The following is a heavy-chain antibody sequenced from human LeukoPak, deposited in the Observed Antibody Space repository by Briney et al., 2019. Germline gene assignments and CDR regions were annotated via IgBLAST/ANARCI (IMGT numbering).Heavy chain of an antibody. CDR2: IDKDSRAI. CDR1: GFTFSVYS. CDR3: ARGSDYDNVGYYVSLDF. J-gene: IGHJ4*02. D-gene: IGHD3-22*01. V-gene: IGHV3-48*01. Sequence: PGGSLRLSCAVSGFTFSVYSMNWVRQAPGKGLEWVSYIDKDSRAIHYADSVKGRFIISRDNAKNSLYLQMNSLRAEDTAVYYCARGSDYDNVGYYVSLDFWGQGTLVTVSS.